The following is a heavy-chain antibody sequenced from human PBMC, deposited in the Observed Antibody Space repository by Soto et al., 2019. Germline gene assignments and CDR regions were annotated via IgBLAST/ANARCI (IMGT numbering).Heavy chain of an antibody. D-gene: IGHD1-1*01. CDR2: ISVTSGTI. Sequence: WGSLRLSCTASGFTCSRSHMNWVRQAPGKGLEWVSYISVTSGTIHYADSVKGRFTISRDNAKNLLYLQMNSLRDEDTAVYYCARDLITISCWGQGTLVTVSS. J-gene: IGHJ4*02. V-gene: IGHV3-48*02. CDR1: GFTCSRSH. CDR3: ARDLITISC.